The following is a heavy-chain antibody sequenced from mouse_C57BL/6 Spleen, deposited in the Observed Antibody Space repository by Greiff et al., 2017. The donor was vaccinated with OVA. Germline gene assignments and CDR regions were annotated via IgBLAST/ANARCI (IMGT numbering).Heavy chain of an antibody. J-gene: IGHJ4*01. V-gene: IGHV5-17*01. CDR2: ISSGSSTI. Sequence: EVQRVESGGGLVKPGGSLKLSCAASGFTFSDYGMHWVRQAPEKGLEWVAYISSGSSTIYYADTVKGRFTISRDNAKNTRFLQMTSLRSEDTAMYYCARPLGNYAMDYWGQGTSVTVSS. D-gene: IGHD4-1*01. CDR3: ARPLGNYAMDY. CDR1: GFTFSDYG.